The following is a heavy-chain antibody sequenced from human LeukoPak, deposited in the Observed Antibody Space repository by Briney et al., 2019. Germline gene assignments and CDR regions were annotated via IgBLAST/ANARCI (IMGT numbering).Heavy chain of an antibody. D-gene: IGHD5-18*01. V-gene: IGHV5-51*01. CDR1: GYSFTSYW. CDR3: ARLPDTAMVRSPFDY. CDR2: IYPCDSDT. J-gene: IGHJ4*02. Sequence: GESLKISCKGSGYSFTSYWIGWVRQMSGKGLEWMGIIYPCDSDTRFSPSFQGQVTISADNSISTAYLQWSSLKASDTAMYYCARLPDTAMVRSPFDYWGQGTLVTVSS.